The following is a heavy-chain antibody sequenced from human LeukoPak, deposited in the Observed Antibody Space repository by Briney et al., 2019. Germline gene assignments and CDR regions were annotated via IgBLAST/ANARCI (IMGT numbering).Heavy chain of an antibody. CDR2: INPNSGGT. D-gene: IGHD3-10*01. V-gene: IGHV1-2*02. Sequence: GASVKVSCKASGYTFTGYYIHWVRQAPGQGLEWMGWINPNSGGTNYAQKFQGRVTMTRDTSISTAYMELSRLRSDDTAVYYCARDSTLKYYYGSGSYYSFDYWGQGTLVTVSS. CDR3: ARDSTLKYYYGSGSYYSFDY. CDR1: GYTFTGYY. J-gene: IGHJ4*02.